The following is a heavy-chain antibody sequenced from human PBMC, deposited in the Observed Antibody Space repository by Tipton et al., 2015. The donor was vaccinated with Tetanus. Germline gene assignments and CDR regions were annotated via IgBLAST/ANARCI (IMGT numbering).Heavy chain of an antibody. J-gene: IGHJ5*02. CDR2: INQRGGI. Sequence: TLSLTCTVSGVSISSDDYYWSWLRHPPGKGLEWIGEINQRGGIRYNPSLNSRVTISGDTSKSHFSLNISSVTAADTAVYYCAILPKHWLAPRGAPWGQGILVTVSS. CDR1: GVSISSDDYY. CDR3: AILPKHWLAPRGAP. D-gene: IGHD6-19*01. V-gene: IGHV4-30-4*01.